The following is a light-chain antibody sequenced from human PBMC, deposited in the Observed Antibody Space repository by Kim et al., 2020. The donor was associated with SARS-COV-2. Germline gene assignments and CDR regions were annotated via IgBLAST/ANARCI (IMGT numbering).Light chain of an antibody. CDR3: SSYTSSSTLV. V-gene: IGLV2-14*03. Sequence: GQSITISCPGTSRDVGGYNSVSWYQQHPGKAPKLMIYDVSNRPSGVSNRFSGSKSGNTASLTISGLQAEDEADYYCSSYTSSSTLVFGTGTKVTVL. CDR1: SRDVGGYNS. J-gene: IGLJ1*01. CDR2: DVS.